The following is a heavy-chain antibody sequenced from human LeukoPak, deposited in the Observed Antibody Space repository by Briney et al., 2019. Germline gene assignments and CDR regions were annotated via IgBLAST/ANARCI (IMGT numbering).Heavy chain of an antibody. CDR3: ARDRAPPYYGSGSYDNYYYYGMDV. CDR2: IKQDGSEK. Sequence: GGSLRLSCAASGFTFSSYWMSWVRQAPGKGLEWVANIKQDGSEKCYVDSVKGRFTISRDNAKNSLYLQMNSLRAEDTAVYYCARDRAPPYYGSGSYDNYYYYGMDVWGQGTTVTVSS. J-gene: IGHJ6*02. CDR1: GFTFSSYW. V-gene: IGHV3-7*01. D-gene: IGHD3-10*01.